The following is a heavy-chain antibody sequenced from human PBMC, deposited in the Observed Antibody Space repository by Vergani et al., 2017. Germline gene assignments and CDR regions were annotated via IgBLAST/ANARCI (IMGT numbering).Heavy chain of an antibody. D-gene: IGHD2-2*02. Sequence: QVQLVQSGAELKKPGSSVKVSCKASGGTFSSYTISWVRQAPGQGLEWMGRIIPILGIANYAQKFQGRVTITADKSTNTAYMELSSLRSEDTAVYYCARAAIWYPLDYWGQGTLVTVSS. J-gene: IGHJ4*02. CDR1: GGTFSSYT. CDR3: ARAAIWYPLDY. V-gene: IGHV1-69*02. CDR2: IIPILGIA.